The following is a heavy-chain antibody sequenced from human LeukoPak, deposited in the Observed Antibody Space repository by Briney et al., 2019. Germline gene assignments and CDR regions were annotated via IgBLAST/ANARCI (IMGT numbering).Heavy chain of an antibody. Sequence: GWSLTVSCAASVFILRSYAMSRVRQATGKGLVWDAGINTTDATSYAGSVKGPFTISRKTAKNYLYLQMNDLGAGDTAVYYCAGGAEGWNYWGQGTLVTASS. CDR2: INTTDAT. CDR3: AGGAEGWNY. CDR1: VFILRSYA. D-gene: IGHD1-26*01. V-gene: IGHV3-13*01. J-gene: IGHJ4*02.